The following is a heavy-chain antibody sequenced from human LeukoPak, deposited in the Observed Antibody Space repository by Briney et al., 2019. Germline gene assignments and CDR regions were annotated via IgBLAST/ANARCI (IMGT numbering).Heavy chain of an antibody. J-gene: IGHJ6*03. Sequence: ASVKVSCKASGYTFTSYGISWVRQAPGQGLEWMGWISAYNGNTNYAQKLQGRVTMTTDTSTSTAHMELRSLRSDDTAVYYCARELAPAPYYYYYMDVWGKGTTVTVSS. CDR2: ISAYNGNT. CDR3: ARELAPAPYYYYYMDV. CDR1: GYTFTSYG. V-gene: IGHV1-18*01.